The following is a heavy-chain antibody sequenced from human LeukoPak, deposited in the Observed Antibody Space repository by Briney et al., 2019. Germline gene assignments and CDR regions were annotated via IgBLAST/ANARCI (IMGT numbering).Heavy chain of an antibody. J-gene: IGHJ3*02. D-gene: IGHD4-23*01. CDR2: ISSSSSYI. CDR1: GFTFSSYS. CDR3: ARRGAVADAFDI. Sequence: PGGSLRLSCAASGFTFSSYSMNWVRQAPGKGLEWVSSISSSSSYIYYADSVKGRSTISRANAKNSLYLQMNSLRAEDTAVYYCARRGAVADAFDIWGQGTMVTVSS. V-gene: IGHV3-21*01.